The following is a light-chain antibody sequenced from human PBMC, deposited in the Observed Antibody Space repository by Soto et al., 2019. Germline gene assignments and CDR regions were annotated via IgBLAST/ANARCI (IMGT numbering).Light chain of an antibody. J-gene: IGLJ2*01. CDR2: EVS. V-gene: IGLV2-14*01. Sequence: QSALTQPASVSGSPGQSIPISCTGTSSDVGGYNYVSWYQQHPGKAPKLMIYEVSNRPSGVSNRFSGSKSGNTASLTISRLQAEDEADYYCSSYTSSSTLVFGGGTKLTVL. CDR3: SSYTSSSTLV. CDR1: SSDVGGYNY.